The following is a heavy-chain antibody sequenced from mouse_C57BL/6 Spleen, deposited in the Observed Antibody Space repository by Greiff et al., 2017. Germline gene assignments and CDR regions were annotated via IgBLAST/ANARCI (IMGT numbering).Heavy chain of an antibody. CDR3: ARVATETDWYFDV. Sequence: VQLQQSGPGLVKPSQSLSLTCSVTGYSITSGYYWNWIRQFPGNKLEWMGYISYDGSNNYNPSLKNRISITRDTSKNQFFLKLNSVTTEDTATYYCARVATETDWYFDVWGTGTTVTVSS. CDR1: GYSITSGYY. D-gene: IGHD1-1*01. J-gene: IGHJ1*03. CDR2: ISYDGSN. V-gene: IGHV3-6*01.